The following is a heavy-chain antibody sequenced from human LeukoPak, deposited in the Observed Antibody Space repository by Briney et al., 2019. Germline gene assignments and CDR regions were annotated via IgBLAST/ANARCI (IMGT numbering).Heavy chain of an antibody. V-gene: IGHV4-59*01. D-gene: IGHD3-3*01. CDR1: GGSISSYY. CDR2: ISYSGST. CDR3: ARDSGVDAHIDY. J-gene: IGHJ4*02. Sequence: SETLSLTCTVSGGSISSYYWSWIRQPPGKGLEWIGYISYSGSTNYNPSLKSRVTISVDTSKNQFSLKLSSVTTADTAVYYCARDSGVDAHIDYWGQGALVAVSA.